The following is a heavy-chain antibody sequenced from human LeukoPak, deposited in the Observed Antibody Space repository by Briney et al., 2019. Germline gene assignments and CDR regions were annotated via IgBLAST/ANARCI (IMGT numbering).Heavy chain of an antibody. CDR3: ARARYCSGGSCYAEY. Sequence: GESLKISCKGSGYSFTSYWIAWVRQMPGKGLEWMGIIYPGDSDTRYSPSFQGQVTISADKSISTAYLQWSSLKASDTATYYCARARYCSGGSCYAEYWGQGTLVTVSS. CDR2: IYPGDSDT. J-gene: IGHJ4*02. D-gene: IGHD2-15*01. CDR1: GYSFTSYW. V-gene: IGHV5-51*01.